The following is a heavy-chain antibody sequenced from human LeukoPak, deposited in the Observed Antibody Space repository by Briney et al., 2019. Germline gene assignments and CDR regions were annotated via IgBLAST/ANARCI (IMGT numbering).Heavy chain of an antibody. Sequence: PSETLSLSCTVSGGSFSSYDWSWIRQPSEKGLEWIGYICYSGSINYNASLTSRVTISVDKSKNRFSLKLSSMTAADEAVYYCAGVGSRLSCRGDCYGRFDPWGQRTLLTAS. J-gene: IGHJ5*02. CDR3: AGVGSRLSCRGDCYGRFDP. V-gene: IGHV4-59*01. CDR1: GGSFSSYD. D-gene: IGHD2-21*02. CDR2: ICYSGSI.